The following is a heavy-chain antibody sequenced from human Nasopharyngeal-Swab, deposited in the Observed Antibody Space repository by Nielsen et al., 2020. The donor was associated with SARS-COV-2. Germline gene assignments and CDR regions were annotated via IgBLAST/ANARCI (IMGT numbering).Heavy chain of an antibody. J-gene: IGHJ6*03. Sequence: SETLSLTCTVSGGSISNSYYWGWIRQPPGRGLEWIGSIDYSGNTDYNLSLKSRVTISVDTSKNQFSLRLTSVTAADTAAYFCARGLSGIVPSPVLGLGPWYSYYYMDVWDKGTTVTVSS. CDR3: ARGLSGIVPSPVLGLGPWYSYYYMDV. CDR1: GGSISNSYY. CDR2: IDYSGNT. D-gene: IGHD2-21*01. V-gene: IGHV4-39*07.